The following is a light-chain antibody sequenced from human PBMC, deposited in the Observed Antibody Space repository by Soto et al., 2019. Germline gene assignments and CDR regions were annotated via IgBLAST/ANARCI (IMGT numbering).Light chain of an antibody. Sequence: EIGFSQSPCTLSLSPGERATLSCRASQSVSNNYLAWYQQKPGQAPRLLIYGASNRATGIPDRFSGSGSGTDFTLTISRLEPEDFAVYYCQQYGSSPPTFGQGTKVDIK. J-gene: IGKJ1*01. CDR1: QSVSNNY. CDR2: GAS. CDR3: QQYGSSPPT. V-gene: IGKV3-20*01.